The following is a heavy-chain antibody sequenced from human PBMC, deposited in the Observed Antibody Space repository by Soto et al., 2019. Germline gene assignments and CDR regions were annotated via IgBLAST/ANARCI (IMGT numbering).Heavy chain of an antibody. CDR2: IFPSDSET. Sequence: PGESLKISCKTSGYIFTRHWIGWVRQMPGKGLEWLGIIFPSDSETRYSPSFQGQVTISADKSISTAYLQWSSLKASDTAMYYCASAYCTNGVCSDYYYGMDVWGQGTTVSVSS. V-gene: IGHV5-51*01. D-gene: IGHD2-8*01. CDR3: ASAYCTNGVCSDYYYGMDV. CDR1: GYIFTRHW. J-gene: IGHJ6*02.